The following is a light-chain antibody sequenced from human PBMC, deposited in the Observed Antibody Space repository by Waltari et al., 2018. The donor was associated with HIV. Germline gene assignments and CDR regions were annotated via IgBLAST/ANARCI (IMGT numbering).Light chain of an antibody. J-gene: IGLJ1*01. Sequence: QSALTQPASVSGSPGQSIPISCPGTRSDVGRYTLVSWYQQHPGKAPKRMIYEGNQRPSGVSNRFSGSKSGNTASLTISGLQAEDEADYYCCSYAGGPYVFGTGTKVTVL. CDR2: EGN. CDR1: RSDVGRYTL. CDR3: CSYAGGPYV. V-gene: IGLV2-23*01.